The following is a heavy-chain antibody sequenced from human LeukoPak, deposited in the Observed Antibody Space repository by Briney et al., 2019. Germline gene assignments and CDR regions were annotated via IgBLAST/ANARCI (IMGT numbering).Heavy chain of an antibody. CDR3: ARGHYYDSTDAFDI. Sequence: GGSLRLSCAASGFTFSSYGMSWVRQAPGKGLEWVSAISGSGGSTYYADSVKGRFTISRDNSKNTLYLQMNSLRSDDTAVYYCARGHYYDSTDAFDIWGQGTMVTVSS. CDR1: GFTFSSYG. D-gene: IGHD3-22*01. CDR2: ISGSGGST. J-gene: IGHJ3*02. V-gene: IGHV3-23*01.